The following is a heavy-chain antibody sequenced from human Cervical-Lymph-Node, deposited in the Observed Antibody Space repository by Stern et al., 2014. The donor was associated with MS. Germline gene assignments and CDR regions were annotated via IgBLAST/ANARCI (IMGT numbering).Heavy chain of an antibody. J-gene: IGHJ6*02. CDR1: GFTFDDYA. Sequence: VQLVESGGGLVQPGRSLRLSCAASGFTFDDYAMHWVRQAPGKGLEWVSGISWNSGSIGYADSVKCRFTISRDNAKNSLYLQMNSLRAEDTALYYCAKGPVVDYGMDVWGQGTTVTVSS. D-gene: IGHD2-2*01. CDR3: AKGPVVDYGMDV. V-gene: IGHV3-9*01. CDR2: ISWNSGSI.